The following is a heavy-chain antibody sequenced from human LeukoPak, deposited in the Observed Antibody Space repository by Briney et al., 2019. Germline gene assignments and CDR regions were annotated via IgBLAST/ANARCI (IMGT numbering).Heavy chain of an antibody. CDR1: AFTFSSYS. J-gene: IGHJ6*02. CDR2: IYSGGST. CDR3: ASPTRLRSIPYYYYGMDV. D-gene: IGHD4-17*01. V-gene: IGHV3-66*01. Sequence: PWGSLRLSCAASAFTFSSYSMNWVRQAPGKGLEWVSVIYSGGSTYYADSVKGRFTISRDNSKNTLYLQMNSLRAEDTAVYYCASPTRLRSIPYYYYGMDVWGQGTTVTVSS.